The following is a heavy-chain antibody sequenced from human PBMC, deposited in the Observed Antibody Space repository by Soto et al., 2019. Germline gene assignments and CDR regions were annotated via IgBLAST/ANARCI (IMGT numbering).Heavy chain of an antibody. J-gene: IGHJ6*02. Sequence: EVQLVESGGGLVHPGGSLKLSCADSGFPFNGSAMHWVRQASGKGLEWVGRIRSKPNNYATAYAASLKGRFTISRDDSKNPAYLQMNSLKTEDTAVYYCAGDFYYNMDVWGQGTTVTVYS. CDR1: GFPFNGSA. CDR2: IRSKPNNYAT. CDR3: AGDFYYNMDV. V-gene: IGHV3-73*02.